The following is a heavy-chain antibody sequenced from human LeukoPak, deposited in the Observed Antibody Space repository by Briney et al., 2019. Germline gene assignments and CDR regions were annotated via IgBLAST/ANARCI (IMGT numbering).Heavy chain of an antibody. CDR1: GYTLTELS. J-gene: IGHJ4*02. Sequence: GASVKVSCKVSGYTLTELSMHWVRQAPGKGLEWMGGFDPEDGETIYAQKFQGRVTMTEDTSTDTAYMELSSLRSEDTAVYYCAITPTELDTGGFDYRGQGTLVTVSS. D-gene: IGHD6-13*01. CDR2: FDPEDGET. CDR3: AITPTELDTGGFDY. V-gene: IGHV1-24*01.